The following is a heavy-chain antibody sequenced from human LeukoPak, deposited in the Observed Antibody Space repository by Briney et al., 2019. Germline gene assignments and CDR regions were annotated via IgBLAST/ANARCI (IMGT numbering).Heavy chain of an antibody. CDR1: GFTFTSSA. Sequence: GTSVKVSCTASGFTFTSSAVQWVRQARGQRLEWIGWIVVGSGNTNYAQKFQERVTITRDMSTSTAYMELSSLRSEDTAVYYCAADEYSSSSRLRDYWGQGTLVTVSS. D-gene: IGHD6-6*01. CDR3: AADEYSSSSRLRDY. CDR2: IVVGSGNT. J-gene: IGHJ4*02. V-gene: IGHV1-58*01.